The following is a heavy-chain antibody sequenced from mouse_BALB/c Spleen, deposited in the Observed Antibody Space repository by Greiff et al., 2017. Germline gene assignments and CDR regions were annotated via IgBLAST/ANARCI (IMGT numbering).Heavy chain of an antibody. Sequence: QVQLQQSGPELVKPGASVKISCKASGYAFSSSWMNWVKQRPGQGLEWIGRIYPGDGDTNYNGKFKGKATLTADKSSSTAYMQLSSLTSVDSAVYFCARSYYRDNYYAMDYWGQGTSVTVSS. J-gene: IGHJ4*01. D-gene: IGHD2-14*01. CDR2: IYPGDGDT. V-gene: IGHV1-82*01. CDR3: ARSYYRDNYYAMDY. CDR1: GYAFSSSW.